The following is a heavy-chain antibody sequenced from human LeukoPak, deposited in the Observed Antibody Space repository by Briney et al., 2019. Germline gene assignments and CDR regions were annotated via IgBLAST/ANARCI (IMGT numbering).Heavy chain of an antibody. J-gene: IGHJ4*02. Sequence: ASVKVSCKASGDTFTKNAISWLRQAPGQGLEWMGWIRPNSGDTHYAQRFQGRVTMTRDTSVSTAHMELSSLRSDDTAIYYCARNYGHNSKYFDFWGQGTLVTVSS. D-gene: IGHD4-17*01. CDR1: GDTFTKNA. CDR3: ARNYGHNSKYFDF. V-gene: IGHV1-2*02. CDR2: IRPNSGDT.